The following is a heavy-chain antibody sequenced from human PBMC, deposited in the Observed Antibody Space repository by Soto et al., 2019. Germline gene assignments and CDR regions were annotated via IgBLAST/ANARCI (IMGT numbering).Heavy chain of an antibody. D-gene: IGHD2-2*01. J-gene: IGHJ6*02. V-gene: IGHV1-2*02. CDR2: INPKNGDT. CDR1: VYIFSGHF. Sequence: GXSVKVSCKASVYIFSGHFIHWMRQAPGQGLEWMGCINPKNGDTNYAQKFQGRVTMTRDTSLNLVYMDLSGLRSDDAAVYYCARDTRGTRGFDEMDTWGQGTTVTVSS. CDR3: ARDTRGTRGFDEMDT.